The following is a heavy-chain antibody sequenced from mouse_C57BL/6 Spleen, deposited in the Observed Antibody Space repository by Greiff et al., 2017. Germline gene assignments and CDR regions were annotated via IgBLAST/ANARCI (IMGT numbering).Heavy chain of an antibody. Sequence: DVKLVESEGGLVQPGSSMKLSCTASGFTFSDYYMAWVRQVPEKGLEWVANINYDGSSTYYLDSLKSRFIISRDNAKNILYLQMSSLKSEDTATYSCASVLTGPYYFDYWGQGTTLTVSS. J-gene: IGHJ2*01. CDR2: INYDGSST. D-gene: IGHD4-1*01. CDR3: ASVLTGPYYFDY. CDR1: GFTFSDYY. V-gene: IGHV5-16*01.